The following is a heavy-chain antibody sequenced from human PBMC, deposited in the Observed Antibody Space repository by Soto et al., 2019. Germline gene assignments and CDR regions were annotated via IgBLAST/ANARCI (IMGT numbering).Heavy chain of an antibody. CDR1: GFTFDDYA. Sequence: EVQLVESGGGSVQPGRSLRLSCAASGFTFDDYAMHWVRLAPGKGLEWVSSISWNSGNIDYADSVKSRFTVSRDNAKNSLYLQMNSLRSEDTAMYYCAKDASITTTYLAHWGQGTLVTVSA. CDR3: AKDASITTTYLAH. J-gene: IGHJ4*02. V-gene: IGHV3-9*01. CDR2: ISWNSGNI. D-gene: IGHD1-1*01.